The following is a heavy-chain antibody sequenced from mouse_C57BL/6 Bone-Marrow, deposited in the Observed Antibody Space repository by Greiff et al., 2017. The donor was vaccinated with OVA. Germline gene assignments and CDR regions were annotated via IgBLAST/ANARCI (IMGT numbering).Heavy chain of an antibody. CDR3: ARGTVYYFDD. CDR1: GYTFTSYW. V-gene: IGHV1-50*01. D-gene: IGHD3-3*01. J-gene: IGHJ2*01. Sequence: QVQLQQPGAELVKPGASVKLSCKASGYTFTSYWMQWVKQRPGQGLEWIGEIDPSDSSTNYNQQFKGKGTLTVDSSSCSAYMRLSSLTSADSAVYYCARGTVYYFDDWGKGTTLTVSS. CDR2: IDPSDSST.